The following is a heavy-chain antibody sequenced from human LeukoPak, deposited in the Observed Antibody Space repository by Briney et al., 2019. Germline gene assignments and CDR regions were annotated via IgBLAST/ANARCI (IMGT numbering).Heavy chain of an antibody. D-gene: IGHD3-9*01. CDR1: GYSFTRKG. CDR3: ARDVDFAFDY. CDR2: ISANSGDT. J-gene: IGHJ4*02. Sequence: ASVKVSCKPSGYSFTRKGISWVRQAPGQGLEWMAWISANSGDTKFAQNFQDRVTLTTDTSTSTAYMELRSLRSDDTAVYYCARDVDFAFDYWGQRTLVTVSS. V-gene: IGHV1-18*01.